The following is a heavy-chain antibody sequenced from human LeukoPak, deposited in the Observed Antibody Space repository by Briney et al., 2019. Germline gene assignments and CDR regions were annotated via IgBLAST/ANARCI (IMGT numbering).Heavy chain of an antibody. J-gene: IGHJ6*02. Sequence: SETLSLTCTVSGGSISSYYWSWIRQPPGKGLEWIGYIYYSGNTYYNPSLKSRVTISVDTSKNQFSLKLSSVTAADTAVYYCARVPTVLLWFGGLDVWGQGTTVTVSS. V-gene: IGHV4-59*12. D-gene: IGHD3-10*01. CDR2: IYYSGNT. CDR3: ARVPTVLLWFGGLDV. CDR1: GGSISSYY.